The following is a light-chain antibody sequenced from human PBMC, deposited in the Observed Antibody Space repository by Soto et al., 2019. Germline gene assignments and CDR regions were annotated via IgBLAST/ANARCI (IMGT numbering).Light chain of an antibody. CDR2: GAS. J-gene: IGKJ1*01. CDR1: QSVNNDY. Sequence: EIVLTQSPGTLSLSPGERAALSCRASQSVNNDYLAWYNQKPGRAHRLAIYGASKRATGIPDRFSGSGSGTDFTLTISRLEPEDFAVYYCQQYGSSPWTFGHGINVEIK. V-gene: IGKV3-20*01. CDR3: QQYGSSPWT.